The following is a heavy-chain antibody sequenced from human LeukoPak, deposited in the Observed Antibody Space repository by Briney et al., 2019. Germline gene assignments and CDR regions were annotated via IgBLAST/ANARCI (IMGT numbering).Heavy chain of an antibody. Sequence: ASVKVSCKASGYTFTSFGISWVRQAPGQGLEWMGRISGYNGKTNYAQKLQGGVTMTTDTSTSTAYMELRSLRSDDTAVYYCARGGDTSNYYYYYMDVWGKGTTVTVSS. V-gene: IGHV1-18*01. CDR3: ARGGDTSNYYYYYMDV. CDR2: ISGYNGKT. D-gene: IGHD5-18*01. CDR1: GYTFTSFG. J-gene: IGHJ6*03.